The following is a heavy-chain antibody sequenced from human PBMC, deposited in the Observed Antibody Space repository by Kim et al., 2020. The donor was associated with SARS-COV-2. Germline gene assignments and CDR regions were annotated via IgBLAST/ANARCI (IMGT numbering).Heavy chain of an antibody. D-gene: IGHD1-26*01. CDR3: ARRVGSYRGDAFDI. V-gene: IGHV5-10-1*01. Sequence: GESLKISCKGSGYSFTSYWISWVRQMPGKGLEWMGRIDPSYSYTNYSPSFQGHVTISADKSISTAYLQWSSLKASDAAMYYCARRVGSYRGDAFDIWGQGTMVTVSS. J-gene: IGHJ3*02. CDR2: IDPSYSYT. CDR1: GYSFTSYW.